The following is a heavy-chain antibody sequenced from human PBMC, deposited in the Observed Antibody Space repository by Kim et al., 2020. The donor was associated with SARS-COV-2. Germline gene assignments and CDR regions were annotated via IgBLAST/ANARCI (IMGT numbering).Heavy chain of an antibody. CDR1: GFIFSNYA. Sequence: GGSLRLSCVASGFIFSNYAMSWVRQAPGKGLEWVSDLSASGASTYYADSVKGRFTISRDNSKNTLYLQMNGLRAEDTALYYCAKNPHYGGNWGELLNGGR. D-gene: IGHD2-15*01. CDR2: LSASGAST. J-gene: IGHJ2*01. CDR3: AKNPHYGGNWGELLN. V-gene: IGHV3-23*01.